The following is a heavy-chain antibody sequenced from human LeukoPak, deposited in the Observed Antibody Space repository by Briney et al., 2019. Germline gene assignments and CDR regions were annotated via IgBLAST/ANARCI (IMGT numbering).Heavy chain of an antibody. J-gene: IGHJ4*02. CDR3: TRVVVTQRWSFDY. CDR2: IRSRAYGETT. V-gene: IGHV3-49*04. CDR1: GFTFGDYG. Sequence: GGSLRLSCTASGFTFGDYGMSWVRQAPGKGLEWVGFIRSRAYGETTDYAASVKGRFIISRGDSKTIAYLQMNRLTTEDTAVYYCTRVVVTQRWSFDYWGQGTLVTVSS. D-gene: IGHD2-15*01.